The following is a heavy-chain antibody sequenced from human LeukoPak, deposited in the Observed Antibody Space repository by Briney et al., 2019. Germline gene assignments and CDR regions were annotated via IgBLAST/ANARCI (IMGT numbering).Heavy chain of an antibody. CDR2: ISGSGGST. Sequence: GGSLRLSCAASGFTFSSYAMSWVRQAPGKGLEWVSAISGSGGSTYCADSVKGRFTISRDNSKNTLYLQMNSLRAEDTAVYYCAKDLRFGELFEFDYWGQGTLVTVSS. CDR1: GFTFSSYA. CDR3: AKDLRFGELFEFDY. D-gene: IGHD3-10*01. V-gene: IGHV3-23*01. J-gene: IGHJ4*02.